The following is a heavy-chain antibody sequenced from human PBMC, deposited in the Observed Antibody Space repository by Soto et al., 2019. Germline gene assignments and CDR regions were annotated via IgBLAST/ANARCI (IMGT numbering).Heavy chain of an antibody. D-gene: IGHD3-10*01. CDR2: ISAYNGNT. Sequence: ASVKVSCKASGYLFISYGISWVRQAPGQGLEWMGRISAYNGNTNYAQNLQGRVTMTTDTSTSTAYMELRSLRSDDTAVYYCARDLDGSGSYYTDYWGPGTLVTVSS. CDR1: GYLFISYG. J-gene: IGHJ4*02. CDR3: ARDLDGSGSYYTDY. V-gene: IGHV1-18*01.